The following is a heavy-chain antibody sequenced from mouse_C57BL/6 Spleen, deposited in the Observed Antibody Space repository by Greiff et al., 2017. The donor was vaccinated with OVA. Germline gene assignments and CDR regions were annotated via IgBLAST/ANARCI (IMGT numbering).Heavy chain of an antibody. CDR3: AREGDDSYAMDY. J-gene: IGHJ4*01. CDR2: ISDGGSYT. Sequence: DVMLVESGGGLVKPGGSLKLSCAASGFTFSSYAMSWVRQTPEKRLEWVATISDGGSYTYYPDNVKGRFTISRDNAKNNLYLQMSHLKSEDTAMYYCAREGDDSYAMDYWGQGTSVTVSS. CDR1: GFTFSSYA. V-gene: IGHV5-4*01.